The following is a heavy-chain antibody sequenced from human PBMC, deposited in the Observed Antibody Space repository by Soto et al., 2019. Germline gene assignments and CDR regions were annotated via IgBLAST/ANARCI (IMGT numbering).Heavy chain of an antibody. Sequence: ASLKVSCKASGYTFTCYYIHWLRQSPGQVREWMGSISPHSGGPNYSQRFQGSVNMTRDTSMNTVYMEMSGLTSDDTAVYYCAREEQTGANYYLDYWGQGTLVNVSS. CDR2: ISPHSGGP. CDR1: GYTFTCYY. J-gene: IGHJ4*02. CDR3: AREEQTGANYYLDY. V-gene: IGHV1-2*02. D-gene: IGHD7-27*01.